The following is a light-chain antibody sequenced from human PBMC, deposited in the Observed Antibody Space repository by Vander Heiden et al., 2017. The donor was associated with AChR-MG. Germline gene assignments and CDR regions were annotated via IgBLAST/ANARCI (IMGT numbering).Light chain of an antibody. CDR2: KAS. V-gene: IGKV1-5*03. J-gene: IGKJ1*01. CDR1: QYINSL. CDR3: QQYHSYPWT. Sequence: DIQMTQSPVTLSASIGDRVTITCRASQYINSLLSWYQQKPGKAPRLLIYKASVLENGVPSRFSGSGSGTEFTLTISSLQPEDFGTYFCQQYHSYPWTFGQGTKVEFK.